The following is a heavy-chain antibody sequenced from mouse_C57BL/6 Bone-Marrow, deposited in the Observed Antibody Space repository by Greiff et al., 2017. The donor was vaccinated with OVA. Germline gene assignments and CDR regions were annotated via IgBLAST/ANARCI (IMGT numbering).Heavy chain of an antibody. V-gene: IGHV5-12*01. Sequence: EVQGVESGGGLVQPGGSLKLSCAASGFTFSDYYMYWVRQTPEKRLEWVAYISNGGGSTYYPDTVKGRFTISRDNAKNTLYLQMSRLKSEDTAMYYCARHLRYFDVWGTGTTVTVSS. CDR2: ISNGGGST. J-gene: IGHJ1*03. CDR3: ARHLRYFDV. CDR1: GFTFSDYY.